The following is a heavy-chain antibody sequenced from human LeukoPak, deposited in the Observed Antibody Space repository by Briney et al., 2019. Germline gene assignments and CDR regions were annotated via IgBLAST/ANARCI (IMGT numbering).Heavy chain of an antibody. Sequence: SETLSLTCTVSGGSNSSSSYYWGWIRQPPGKGLEWIGTIYYSGNTYYNPSLKSRVTISVDTSKNQFSLKLSSVTAADTAVYYCARGRGVVRGVIPQGYFDYWGHGTLVPVSS. CDR2: IYYSGNT. CDR3: ARGRGVVRGVIPQGYFDY. V-gene: IGHV4-39*01. J-gene: IGHJ4*01. D-gene: IGHD3-10*01. CDR1: GGSNSSSSYY.